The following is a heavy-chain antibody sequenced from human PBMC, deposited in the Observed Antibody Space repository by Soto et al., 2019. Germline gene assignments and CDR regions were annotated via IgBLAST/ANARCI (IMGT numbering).Heavy chain of an antibody. CDR1: GFTFSNYG. CDR2: ISSSSNYM. D-gene: IGHD2-2*01. J-gene: IGHJ4*02. Sequence: EVQLVESGGGLVKPGGSLRLSCAASGFTFSNYGMNWVRQAPGKGLGWVSSISSSSNYMYYADSVKGRFTISRDNAKNSLFLQMNSLRAEDTAVYYCARDCSSTRCYGGHFDYWGQGTLVTVSS. CDR3: ARDCSSTRCYGGHFDY. V-gene: IGHV3-21*01.